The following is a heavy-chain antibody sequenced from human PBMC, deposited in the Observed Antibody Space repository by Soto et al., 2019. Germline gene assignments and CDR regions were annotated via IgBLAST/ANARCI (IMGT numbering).Heavy chain of an antibody. V-gene: IGHV4-59*11. Sequence: QVQLQESGPGLVKPSETLSLTCTVSGGSISSXYWXWIRXPPXXGLEWIGHVYYSGSTNYNPSLKRRVTMSXDTSXXXFSXXXXXXXXXXXXXXXXXXXXXLXSFAGIQARYFQHWGQGTLVTVSS. CDR3: XXXXXLXSFAGIQARYFQH. J-gene: IGHJ1*01. D-gene: IGHD6-13*01. CDR2: VYYSGST. CDR1: GGSISSXY.